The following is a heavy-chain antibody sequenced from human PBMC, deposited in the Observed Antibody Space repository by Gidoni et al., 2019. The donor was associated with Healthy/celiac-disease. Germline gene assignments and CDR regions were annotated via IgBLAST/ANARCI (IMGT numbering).Heavy chain of an antibody. D-gene: IGHD3-3*01. CDR2: ISGSGGST. J-gene: IGHJ4*02. Sequence: EVQLLESGGGLVQPGGSLSLSCAASGFTFSRFAMSWVRQAPGKGLEGGSAISGSGGSTYYADSVKGRFTISRDNSKNTLYLQMNSLRAEDTAVYYCAKDGPDFWSGYSRYYFDYWGQGTLVTVSS. CDR3: AKDGPDFWSGYSRYYFDY. CDR1: GFTFSRFA. V-gene: IGHV3-23*01.